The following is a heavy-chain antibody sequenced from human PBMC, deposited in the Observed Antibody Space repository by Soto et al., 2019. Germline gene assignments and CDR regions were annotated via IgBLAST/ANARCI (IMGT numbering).Heavy chain of an antibody. CDR1: GFTFSKYA. CDR2: INSYEHGP. Sequence: GALRLSCAASGFTFSKYALTWVRQSPGKGLEWVSAINSYEHGPYYIDSVRDRFTISRDNSKNMGYLQMNDLRADDSAVYYCARGGVYGGDHYYTAMDVWGQGTTVTVSS. D-gene: IGHD3-3*01. J-gene: IGHJ6*02. CDR3: ARGGVYGGDHYYTAMDV. V-gene: IGHV3-23*01.